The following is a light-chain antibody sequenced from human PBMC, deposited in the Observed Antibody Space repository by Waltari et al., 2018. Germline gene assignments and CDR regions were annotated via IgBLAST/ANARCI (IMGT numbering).Light chain of an antibody. CDR2: SND. CDR3: AAWNNRLNGWV. Sequence: QSVLTQPPSVSETPGQRVPLSCSGYYSSIGRNAVSWYQQLPRTAPKLLIYSNDPRPSGVPDRFSGSKSGASASLAISGLRSEDEADYYCAAWNNRLNGWVFGGGTKLTVL. V-gene: IGLV1-44*01. CDR1: YSSIGRNA. J-gene: IGLJ3*02.